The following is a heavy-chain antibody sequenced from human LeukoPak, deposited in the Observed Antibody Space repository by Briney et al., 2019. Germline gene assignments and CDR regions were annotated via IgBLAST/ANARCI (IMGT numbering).Heavy chain of an antibody. V-gene: IGHV1-2*02. D-gene: IGHD5-18*01. Sequence: ASVKVSFKASGYTFTGYYMHWVRQAPGQGLEWMGWINPNSGGTNYAQKFQGRVTMTRDTSISTAYMELSRLRSDDTAVYYCARGFKGYSYYYLGVYFDYWGQGTLVTVSS. CDR2: INPNSGGT. J-gene: IGHJ4*02. CDR1: GYTFTGYY. CDR3: ARGFKGYSYYYLGVYFDY.